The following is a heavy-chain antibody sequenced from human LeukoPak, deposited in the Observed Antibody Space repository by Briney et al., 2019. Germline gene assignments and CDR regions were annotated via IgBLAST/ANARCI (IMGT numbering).Heavy chain of an antibody. CDR1: GFTFSSYW. J-gene: IGHJ4*02. CDR2: IDRDGSRI. Sequence: GGSLSLSCAVSGFTFSSYWMHWVRQAPGKGLVWVSRIDRDGSRINYADSVKGRFTISRDNGKNTLFLQMNSLRAEDAAVYYCVRGNDYGGPHYWGQGTLVTVSS. D-gene: IGHD4-23*01. V-gene: IGHV3-74*01. CDR3: VRGNDYGGPHY.